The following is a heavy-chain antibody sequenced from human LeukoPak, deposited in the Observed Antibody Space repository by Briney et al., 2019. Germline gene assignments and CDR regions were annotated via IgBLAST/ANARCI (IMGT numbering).Heavy chain of an antibody. CDR1: GFPFSSYG. CDR2: ISGGGGST. D-gene: IGHD3-16*01. V-gene: IGHV3-23*01. J-gene: IGHJ4*02. Sequence: GGSLRLSCAASGFPFSSYGMSWVRQAPGKGLEWVSLISGGGGSTYYADSVKGRFTISRDNSKNTLYLQVNRLTAEDTAVYYCARDDAMGGGYLDSWGRGTLVTVSS. CDR3: ARDDAMGGGYLDS.